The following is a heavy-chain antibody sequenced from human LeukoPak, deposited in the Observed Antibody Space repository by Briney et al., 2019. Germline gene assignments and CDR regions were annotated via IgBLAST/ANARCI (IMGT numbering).Heavy chain of an antibody. D-gene: IGHD6-19*01. CDR1: GGSISSLY. J-gene: IGHJ5*02. V-gene: IGHV4-59*08. Sequence: SETLSLTCSVSGGSISSLYWSWIRQPPGKGLEWIGYIYYTGSTNYNPSLKSRVTMFVDMSKNQFSLRLSSVTAADTAVYYCARNSAVATSRSWFDPWGQGTLVTVSS. CDR3: ARNSAVATSRSWFDP. CDR2: IYYTGST.